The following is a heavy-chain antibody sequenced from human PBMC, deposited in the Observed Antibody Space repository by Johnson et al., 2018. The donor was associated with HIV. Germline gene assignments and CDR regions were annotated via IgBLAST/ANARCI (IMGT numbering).Heavy chain of an antibody. Sequence: VQLVESGGGVVQPGRSLRLSCAASGFTFSSYAMHWVRQAPGKGLEWVSLISWDGGSSHYADSVQGRFTISRDNTKNSLYLQMNSLRPEDTALYYCAKDSSYGTGWLSAFDIWGHGTMVTVSS. CDR1: GFTFSSYA. CDR3: AKDSSYGTGWLSAFDI. J-gene: IGHJ3*02. D-gene: IGHD6-19*01. V-gene: IGHV3-43D*03. CDR2: ISWDGGSS.